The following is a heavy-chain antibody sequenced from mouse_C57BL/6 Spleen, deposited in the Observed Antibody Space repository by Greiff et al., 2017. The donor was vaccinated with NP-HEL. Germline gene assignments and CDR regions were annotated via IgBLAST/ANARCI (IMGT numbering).Heavy chain of an antibody. Sequence: VQLQQPGAELVKPGASVKLSCKASGYTFTSYWMQWVKQRPGQGLEWIGEIDPSDSYTNYNQKFKGKATLTVDTSSSTAYMQLSSLTSEDSAVYYCARLGYQGYFDVWGTGTTVTVSS. J-gene: IGHJ1*03. CDR1: GYTFTSYW. D-gene: IGHD5-1-1*01. V-gene: IGHV1-50*01. CDR3: ARLGYQGYFDV. CDR2: IDPSDSYT.